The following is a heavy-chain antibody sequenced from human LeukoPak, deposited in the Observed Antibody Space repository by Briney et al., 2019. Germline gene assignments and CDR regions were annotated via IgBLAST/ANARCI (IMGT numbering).Heavy chain of an antibody. J-gene: IGHJ4*02. CDR2: INPNTGGK. V-gene: IGHV1-2*02. D-gene: IGHD4/OR15-4a*01. CDR1: GYTFTKYY. Sequence: ASVKVSCKASGYTFTKYYIHWVRQAPGQGLERMGCINPNTGGKNYAQHFRGRVSMTRDTSNSTAYMELSGLRSDDTAVYYCARETIDATLRANDYWGQGTLVTVSS. CDR3: ARETIDATLRANDY.